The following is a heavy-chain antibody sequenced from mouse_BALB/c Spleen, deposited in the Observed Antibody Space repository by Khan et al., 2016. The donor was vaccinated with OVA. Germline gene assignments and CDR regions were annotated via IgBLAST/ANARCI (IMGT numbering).Heavy chain of an antibody. CDR1: GFNIKDTY. CDR3: ARSRDHYFDY. Sequence: VRLQQSGAELVKPGASVKLSCTASGFNIKDTYMHWVKQRPEQGLEWIGRIDPANGNTKYDPKFQGKATITADTSSNTAYLQRSSLTSEDTAVYYCARSRDHYFDYWGQGTTLTVSS. D-gene: IGHD3-1*01. V-gene: IGHV14-3*02. J-gene: IGHJ2*01. CDR2: IDPANGNT.